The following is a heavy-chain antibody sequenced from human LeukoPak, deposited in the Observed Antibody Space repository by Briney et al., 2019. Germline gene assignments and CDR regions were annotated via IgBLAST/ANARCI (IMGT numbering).Heavy chain of an antibody. CDR1: GFNFGSYA. CDR2: ISSGSSFI. J-gene: IGHJ4*02. CDR3: ARVDIVVVPAAIRGGSDY. V-gene: IGHV3-21*01. Sequence: GGSLRLSCAASGFNFGSYAMNWVRQAPGKGLEWVSSISSGSSFIYYADSVKGRFTISRDNAKNSLYLQMNSLRAEDTAVYYCARVDIVVVPAAIRGGSDYWGQGTLVTVSS. D-gene: IGHD2-2*01.